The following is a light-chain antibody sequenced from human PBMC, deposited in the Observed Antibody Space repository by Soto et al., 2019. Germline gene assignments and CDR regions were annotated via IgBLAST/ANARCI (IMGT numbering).Light chain of an antibody. CDR2: MAS. J-gene: IGKJ1*01. V-gene: IGKV1-5*03. Sequence: GARVTITCRASQRISPYLAWYQQKPGKAPKLLIYMASSLQSGVPSRFSGSGSGTEFTLTISSLQPDDFATYYCQQSNSYPWTFGQGTQVDIK. CDR1: QRISPY. CDR3: QQSNSYPWT.